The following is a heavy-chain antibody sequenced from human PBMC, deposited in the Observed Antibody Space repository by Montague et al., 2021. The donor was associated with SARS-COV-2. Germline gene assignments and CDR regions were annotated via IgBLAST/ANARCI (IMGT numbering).Heavy chain of an antibody. CDR2: KKNSGST. D-gene: IGHD4-23*01. V-gene: IGHV4-31*02. J-gene: IGHJ6*03. Sequence: DPVWCGKKKNSGSTYYNPSLKSRVTISVDTSKNQFSLKLSSVTAADTAVYYCASTYGGNLGYYYYYMDVWGKGTTVTVSS. CDR3: ASTYGGNLGYYYYYMDV.